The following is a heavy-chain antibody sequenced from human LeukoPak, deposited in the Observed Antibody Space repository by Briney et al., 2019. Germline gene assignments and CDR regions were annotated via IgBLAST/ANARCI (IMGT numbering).Heavy chain of an antibody. CDR3: ARVQWGQGASWFDP. Sequence: SETLSLTCAVYGGSFSGYYWSWIRQPPGKGLEWIGEINHSGSTNYNPSLKSRVTISVDTSKNQFSLKLSSVTAAETAVYYCARVQWGQGASWFDPWGQGTLVTVST. CDR2: INHSGST. CDR1: GGSFSGYY. D-gene: IGHD1-26*01. J-gene: IGHJ5*02. V-gene: IGHV4-34*01.